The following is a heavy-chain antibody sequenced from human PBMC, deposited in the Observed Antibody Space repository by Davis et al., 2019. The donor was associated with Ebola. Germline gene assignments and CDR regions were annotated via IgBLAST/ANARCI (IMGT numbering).Heavy chain of an antibody. CDR2: INPNSGGT. Sequence: ASVKVSCKASGYTFTGYYMHWVRQAPGQGLEWMGWINPNSGGTNYAQKFQGRVTMTRDTSISTAYMELSRLRSDDTAVYYCARDRSTSDQKSGELDYWGQGPLVTVSS. CDR3: ARDRSTSDQKSGELDY. CDR1: GYTFTGYY. J-gene: IGHJ4*02. D-gene: IGHD7-27*01. V-gene: IGHV1-2*02.